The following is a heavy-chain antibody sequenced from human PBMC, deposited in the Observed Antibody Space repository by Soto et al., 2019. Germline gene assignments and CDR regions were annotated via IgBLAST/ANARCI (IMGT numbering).Heavy chain of an antibody. V-gene: IGHV3-30-3*01. CDR3: ARDLNSGSSDY. CDR1: GFTFSSYA. D-gene: IGHD6-25*01. J-gene: IGHJ4*02. Sequence: QVQLVESGGGVVQPGRSLRLSCAASGFTFSSYAMHWVRQAPGKGLEWVAVISYDGSNKYYADSVKGRFTISRDNSKNTLYLQMNSLRAEDTAVYYCARDLNSGSSDYWGQGTLVTVSS. CDR2: ISYDGSNK.